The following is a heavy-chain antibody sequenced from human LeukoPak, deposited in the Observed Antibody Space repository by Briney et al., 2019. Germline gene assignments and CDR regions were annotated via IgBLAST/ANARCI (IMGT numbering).Heavy chain of an antibody. J-gene: IGHJ4*02. CDR2: IRYDGSNK. CDR3: AKDLGMGTRIDF. D-gene: IGHD5-24*01. CDR1: GFTFGSYG. V-gene: IGHV3-30*02. Sequence: PGGSLRLSCAASGFTFGSYGIHWVRQAPGKGLEWVAFIRYDGSNKYYTDSVKGRFTISRDNSKNTLSLQMNSLGPEDTAVYYCAKDLGMGTRIDFRGQGTLVTVSS.